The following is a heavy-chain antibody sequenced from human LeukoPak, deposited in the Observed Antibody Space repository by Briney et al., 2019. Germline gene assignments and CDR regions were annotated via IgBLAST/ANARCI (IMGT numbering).Heavy chain of an antibody. J-gene: IGHJ4*02. CDR2: IYYSGST. CDR3: ARDSSGYYYYDY. D-gene: IGHD3-22*01. V-gene: IGHV4-59*01. Sequence: WIGYIYYSGSTNYNPSLKSRVTISVDTSKNQFSLKLSSVTAADTAVYYCARDSSGYYYYDYWGQGTLVTVSS.